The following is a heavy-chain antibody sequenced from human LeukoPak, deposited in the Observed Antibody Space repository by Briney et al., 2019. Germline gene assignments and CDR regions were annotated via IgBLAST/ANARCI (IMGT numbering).Heavy chain of an antibody. CDR1: GGSISGYY. J-gene: IGHJ4*01. D-gene: IGHD6-25*01. V-gene: IGHV4-4*07. Sequence: SETLSLTCTVSGGSISGYYWSWIRQPAGMGLDWIGRISTSGSTHYTPSLKSRATMSVGTSRNQFSLNLRSVAAADTAVYYCARESQQRPLDYWGRGTLVTVSS. CDR2: ISTSGST. CDR3: ARESQQRPLDY.